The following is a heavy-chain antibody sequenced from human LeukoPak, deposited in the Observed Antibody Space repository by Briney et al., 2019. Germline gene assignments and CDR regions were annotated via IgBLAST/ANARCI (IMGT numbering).Heavy chain of an antibody. CDR2: IYYSGST. D-gene: IGHD6-19*01. CDR1: GGSISNYY. J-gene: IGHJ4*02. CDR3: ARYDVGWYYFDY. V-gene: IGHV4-59*01. Sequence: SETLSLTCTVSGGSISNYYWSWIRQPPGKGLEWIGYIYYSGSTNYNPSLRSRVTISVDTSKNQFSLKLSSVTAADTAVYYCARYDVGWYYFDYWGQGTLVTVSS.